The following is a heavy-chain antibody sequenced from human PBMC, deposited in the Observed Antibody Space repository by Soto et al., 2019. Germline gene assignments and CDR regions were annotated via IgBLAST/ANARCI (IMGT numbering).Heavy chain of an antibody. V-gene: IGHV4-4*07. CDR2: IYTSGST. Sequence: PSETLSLTCTVSGGSINSYYWSWIRQPAGKGLEWIGRIYTSGSTNYNPSLKSRVTMSVDTSKNRFSLKLSSVTAADTAVYYCERGIYSKVGATIWFDPWGQGTLVTVSS. J-gene: IGHJ5*02. CDR1: GGSINSYY. D-gene: IGHD1-26*01. CDR3: ERGIYSKVGATIWFDP.